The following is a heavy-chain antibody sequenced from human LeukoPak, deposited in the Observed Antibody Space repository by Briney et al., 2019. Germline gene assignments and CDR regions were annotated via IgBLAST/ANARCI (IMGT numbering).Heavy chain of an antibody. CDR1: GFTFSSYW. V-gene: IGHV3-7*01. Sequence: GGSLRLSCEASGFTFSSYWMSWVRQAPGKGLEWVANIKQDGSEKYYVDSVKGRFTISRDNAKNSLYLQMNSLRAEDTAVYYCARDNWGTHDYWGQGTLVTVSS. D-gene: IGHD3-16*01. CDR3: ARDNWGTHDY. CDR2: IKQDGSEK. J-gene: IGHJ4*02.